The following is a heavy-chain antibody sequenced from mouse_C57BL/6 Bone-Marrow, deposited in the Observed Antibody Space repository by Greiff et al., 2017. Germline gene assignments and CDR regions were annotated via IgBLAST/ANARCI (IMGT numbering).Heavy chain of an antibody. CDR3: AGAGTAQAPWFAY. D-gene: IGHD3-2*02. V-gene: IGHV5-4*03. Sequence: EVKLVESGGGLVKPGGSLKLSCAASGFTFSSYAMSWVRQTPEKRLEWVATISDGGSYTYYPDNVKGRFTISRDNAKNNLYLQMSHLKSEDTAMYYYAGAGTAQAPWFAYWGQGTLVTVSA. CDR2: ISDGGSYT. CDR1: GFTFSSYA. J-gene: IGHJ3*01.